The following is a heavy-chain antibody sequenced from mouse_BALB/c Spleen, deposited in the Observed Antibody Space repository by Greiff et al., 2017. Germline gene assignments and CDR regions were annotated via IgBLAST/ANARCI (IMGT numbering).Heavy chain of an antibody. J-gene: IGHJ3*01. CDR1: GFNIKDTY. CDR2: IDPANGNT. V-gene: IGHV14-3*02. D-gene: IGHD2-3*01. CDR3: AHDGYYVAY. Sequence: VQLKESGAELVKPGASVKLSCTASGFNIKDTYMHWVKQRPEQGLEWIGRIDPANGNTKYDPKFQGKATITADTSSNTAYLQLSSLTSEDTAVYYCAHDGYYVAYWGQGTLVTVSA.